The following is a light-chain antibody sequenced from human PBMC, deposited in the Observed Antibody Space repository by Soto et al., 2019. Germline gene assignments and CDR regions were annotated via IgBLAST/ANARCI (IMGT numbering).Light chain of an antibody. J-gene: IGKJ1*01. V-gene: IGKV1-27*01. CDR2: GAS. CDR1: QGISKY. Sequence: DIQMTQSPSSLSASVGDRVTITCRASQGISKYLAWYQQKPGKVPKLLIYGASTLRSGVPSRFSGSGSGTDFTLTISSLQPEDVATYYCQKYNSGPWTFGQGTRVEIK. CDR3: QKYNSGPWT.